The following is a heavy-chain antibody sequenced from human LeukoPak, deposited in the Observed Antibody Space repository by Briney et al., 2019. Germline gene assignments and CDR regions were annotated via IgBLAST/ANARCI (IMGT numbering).Heavy chain of an antibody. Sequence: PGGSLRLSCAASGFTFSSYGMHWVRQAPGKGLEWVAFIRYDGNNEYYADSVKGRFTISRDNSKNTLYLQMNSLRAEDTAVYYCAKDSQDRYYYDSSTCYGYFDYWGQGTLVTVSS. D-gene: IGHD3-22*01. CDR3: AKDSQDRYYYDSSTCYGYFDY. V-gene: IGHV3-30*02. J-gene: IGHJ4*02. CDR1: GFTFSSYG. CDR2: IRYDGNNE.